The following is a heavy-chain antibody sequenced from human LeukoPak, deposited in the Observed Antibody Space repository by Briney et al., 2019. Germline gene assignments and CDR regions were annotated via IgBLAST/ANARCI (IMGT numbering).Heavy chain of an antibody. CDR3: DKTVVDGTVGGRRNYFDY. CDR1: GFTFSSYC. D-gene: IGHD6-19*01. J-gene: IGHJ4*02. Sequence: GGSLRLSCAASGFTFSSYCMHWVRQDPGKGGEGVAVIWSDGSNKYYADSVKGRFTISRDNSKNPLYLQMNSLRAEDTAVYYSDKTVVDGTVGGRRNYFDYWGQGTLVTVSS. CDR2: IWSDGSNK. V-gene: IGHV3-30*02.